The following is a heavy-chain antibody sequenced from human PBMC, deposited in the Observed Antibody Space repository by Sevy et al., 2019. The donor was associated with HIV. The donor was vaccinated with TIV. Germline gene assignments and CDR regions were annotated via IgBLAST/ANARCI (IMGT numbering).Heavy chain of an antibody. CDR3: ARPIYGWGSQPFDY. J-gene: IGHJ4*02. D-gene: IGHD3-10*01. CDR1: GGSFSGYY. CDR2: INHSGST. V-gene: IGHV4-34*01. Sequence: SETLSLTCAVYGGSFSGYYWSWIREPPGKGLEWIGEINHSGSTNYNPSLKSRVTISVDTSKNQFSLKLSSVTAADTAVYYCARPIYGWGSQPFDYWGQGTLVTVSS.